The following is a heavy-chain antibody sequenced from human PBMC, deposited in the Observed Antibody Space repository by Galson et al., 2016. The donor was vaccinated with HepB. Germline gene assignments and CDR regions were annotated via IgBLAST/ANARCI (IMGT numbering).Heavy chain of an antibody. CDR2: IEPDGGET. V-gene: IGHV3-7*01. Sequence: SLRLSCAASGFTFSNYWMAWVRQAPGKGLEWVANIEPDGGETYYVDSLKGRFTISRDNARNSVYLQMNSLRAEDTAVYYCARQYCSSTKCYTDVFDIWGQGTMVTVSS. J-gene: IGHJ3*02. CDR3: ARQYCSSTKCYTDVFDI. D-gene: IGHD2-2*02. CDR1: GFTFSNYW.